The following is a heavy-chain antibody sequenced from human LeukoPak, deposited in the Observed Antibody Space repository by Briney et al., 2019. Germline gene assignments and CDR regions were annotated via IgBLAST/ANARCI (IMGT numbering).Heavy chain of an antibody. CDR1: GFTFSSYE. J-gene: IGHJ4*02. Sequence: GGSLRLSCAASGFTFSSYEMNWVRQAPGKGLEWVSYISSSGSPIYYADSVKGRFTISRDNAKNLLYLQMSSLRAEDTAVYYCAGGPAYSGSYRGFDFWGQGTLVTVSS. V-gene: IGHV3-48*03. CDR3: AGGPAYSGSYRGFDF. D-gene: IGHD1-26*01. CDR2: ISSSGSPI.